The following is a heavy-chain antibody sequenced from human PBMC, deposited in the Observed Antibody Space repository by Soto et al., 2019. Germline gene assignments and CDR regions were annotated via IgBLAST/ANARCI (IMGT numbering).Heavy chain of an antibody. CDR1: GFTFSSHW. V-gene: IGHV3-74*01. D-gene: IGHD2-15*01. J-gene: IGHJ6*03. CDR2: ITSDGGST. CDR3: AREGSGYYMDV. Sequence: EVQLVESGGGLVQPGGSLRLSCAASGFTFSSHWLHWVRQAPGKGLMWVSRITSDGGSTSYADSVKGRFTISRDNAKNTLDLQMNSLRAEDTAVYYCAREGSGYYMDVWGKGTTVTVSS.